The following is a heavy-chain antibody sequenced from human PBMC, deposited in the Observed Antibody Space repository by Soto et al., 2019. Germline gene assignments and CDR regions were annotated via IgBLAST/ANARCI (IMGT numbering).Heavy chain of an antibody. D-gene: IGHD1-26*01. Sequence: SETLSLTCNVSGASISRSNYWGWFRQPPGKGLEWIGSIIYSGDIMYNPSLQSRLTLFVDTSKNQFSLKLSSVTAADTAVYYCARGLITGSSYSGGWYYFDHWGQGTQVTVS. CDR1: GASISRSNY. V-gene: IGHV4-39*01. J-gene: IGHJ4*02. CDR3: ARGLITGSSYSGGWYYFDH. CDR2: IIYSGDI.